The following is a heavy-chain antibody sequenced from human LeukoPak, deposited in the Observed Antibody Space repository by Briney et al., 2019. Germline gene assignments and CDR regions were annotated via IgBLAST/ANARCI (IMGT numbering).Heavy chain of an antibody. CDR2: ISVYNGDT. J-gene: IGHJ4*02. Sequence: ASVKVSCKASGYTFTNYGVSWVRQAPGQGLEWMGWISVYNGDTNYARKLQGRVTMTTDTSTSTAYMELRSLRSDDTAVYFCARVEGPSIFGVVDYWGPGTLVTVSS. V-gene: IGHV1-18*01. CDR1: GYTFTNYG. CDR3: ARVEGPSIFGVVDY. D-gene: IGHD3-3*01.